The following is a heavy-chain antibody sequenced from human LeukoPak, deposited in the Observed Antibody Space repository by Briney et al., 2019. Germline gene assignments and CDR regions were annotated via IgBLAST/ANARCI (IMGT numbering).Heavy chain of an antibody. CDR2: IWSGGSNK. D-gene: IGHD6-6*01. CDR1: GFIFSSYG. CDR3: ARDSSSSAFDY. J-gene: IGHJ4*02. Sequence: GGSLRLSCAAPGFIFSSYGMHWVRQAPGKGLEWVAVIWSGGSNKYTSDSVKGRFTISRDNSKNTLYLQMNSLRAEDTAVYYCARDSSSSAFDYWGQGTLVTVSS. V-gene: IGHV3-33*08.